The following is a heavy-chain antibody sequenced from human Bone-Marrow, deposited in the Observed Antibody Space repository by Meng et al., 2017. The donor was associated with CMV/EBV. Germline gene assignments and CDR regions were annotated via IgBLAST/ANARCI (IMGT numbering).Heavy chain of an antibody. D-gene: IGHD2-2*01. CDR2: INYSGST. CDR1: GGSFSGYY. V-gene: IGHV4-34*01. Sequence: SETLSLTCAVYGGSFSGYYWSWIRQPPGKGLEWIGEINYSGSTNYNPSLKSRVTISVDTSKNQFSLKLSSVTAADTAVYYCARVRVPAATRYWFDPWGQGTLVTVSS. J-gene: IGHJ5*02. CDR3: ARVRVPAATRYWFDP.